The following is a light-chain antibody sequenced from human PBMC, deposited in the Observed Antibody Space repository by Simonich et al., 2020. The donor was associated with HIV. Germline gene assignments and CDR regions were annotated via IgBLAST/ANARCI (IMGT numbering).Light chain of an antibody. CDR1: QSVLSSSNNKNS. J-gene: IGKJ1*01. Sequence: DIVMTPSPDSLAVSLGERATINCKSSQSVLSSSNNKNSLVWYQQKPGQPPKLLIYWASTRESGVPDRFSGSGSGTDFTLTISSLQAEDVAVYYCQQYYSTPPTFGQGTKVEIK. V-gene: IGKV4-1*01. CDR3: QQYYSTPPT. CDR2: WAS.